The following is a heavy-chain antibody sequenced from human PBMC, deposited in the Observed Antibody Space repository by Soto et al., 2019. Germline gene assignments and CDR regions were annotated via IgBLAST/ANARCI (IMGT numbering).Heavy chain of an antibody. J-gene: IGHJ3*02. D-gene: IGHD6-19*01. CDR1: GYTFTGYY. V-gene: IGHV1-2*04. CDR3: AASGIAVAVGGAFDI. Sequence: VQLVQSGAEVKKPGASVKVSCKASGYTFTGYYMHWVRQAPGQGLEWMGWINPNSGGTNYAQKFQGWVTMTRDTSISTAYMELSRLRSDDTAVYYCAASGIAVAVGGAFDIWGQGTMVTVSS. CDR2: INPNSGGT.